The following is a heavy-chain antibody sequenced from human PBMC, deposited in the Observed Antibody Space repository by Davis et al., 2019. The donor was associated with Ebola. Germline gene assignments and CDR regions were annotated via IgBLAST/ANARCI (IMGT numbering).Heavy chain of an antibody. D-gene: IGHD1-7*01. J-gene: IGHJ4*02. V-gene: IGHV3-30*02. CDR2: IRYDGDKI. CDR1: GFTFSNYG. CDR3: VRTTYGAPEY. Sequence: GESLKISCAASGFTFSNYGMHWARQAPGRGLECVAFIRYDGDKIYYADFVKGRFTISRDNSKTTLYLQMSSLRAEDTAVYYCVRTTYGAPEYWGQGTLVTVSS.